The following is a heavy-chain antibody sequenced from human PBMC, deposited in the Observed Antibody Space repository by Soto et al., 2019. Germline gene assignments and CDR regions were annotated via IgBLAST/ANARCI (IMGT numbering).Heavy chain of an antibody. D-gene: IGHD6-19*01. Sequence: GGSLRLSCAASGFTFSSYAMSWVRQAPGKGLEWVSAISGSGGSTYYADSVKGRFTISRDNSKNTLYLQMNSLRAEDTAVYYCAKDRVAGQRYYYYYGMDVWGQGTTVTVSS. CDR1: GFTFSSYA. CDR2: ISGSGGST. CDR3: AKDRVAGQRYYYYYGMDV. J-gene: IGHJ6*02. V-gene: IGHV3-23*01.